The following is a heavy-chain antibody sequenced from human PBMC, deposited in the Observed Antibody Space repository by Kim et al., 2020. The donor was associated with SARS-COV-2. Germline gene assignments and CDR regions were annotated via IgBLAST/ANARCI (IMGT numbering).Heavy chain of an antibody. Sequence: GYAQKFQGRVTMTRNTSISTAYMELSRLRSDDTAVYYCARALRTINAFDFWGQGTLVTVSS. V-gene: IGHV1-8*01. J-gene: IGHJ4*02. CDR3: ARALRTINAFDF.